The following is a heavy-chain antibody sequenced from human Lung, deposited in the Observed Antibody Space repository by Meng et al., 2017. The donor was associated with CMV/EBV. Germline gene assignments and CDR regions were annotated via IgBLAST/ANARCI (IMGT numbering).Heavy chain of an antibody. D-gene: IGHD1-26*01. CDR3: ARVEVGITSGDY. V-gene: IGHV1-18*01. J-gene: IGHJ4*02. CDR1: GYTFTNYG. CDR2: INAYNGDT. Sequence: QGQLVQSGGEVKKPGALVKVSCKASGYTFTNYGITWVRQAPGQGLEWMGWINAYNGDTNYAQTLQGRVTMTTDTSTSTAYMELRSLRSDDTAVYYCARVEVGITSGDYWGQGTLVTVSS.